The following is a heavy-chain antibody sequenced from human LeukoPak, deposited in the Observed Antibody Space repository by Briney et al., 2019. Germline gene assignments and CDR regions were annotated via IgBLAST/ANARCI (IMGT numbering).Heavy chain of an antibody. V-gene: IGHV3-23*01. CDR1: GFTVSNYY. Sequence: GGSLRLSCAASGFTVSNYYMSWVRQAPGKGLEWVSAISGSGGSTYYADSVKGRFTISRDNSKNTLYLQMNSLRAEDTAVYYCAKEIGSSSRGYFDYWGQGTLVTVSS. CDR3: AKEIGSSSRGYFDY. D-gene: IGHD6-6*01. J-gene: IGHJ4*02. CDR2: ISGSGGST.